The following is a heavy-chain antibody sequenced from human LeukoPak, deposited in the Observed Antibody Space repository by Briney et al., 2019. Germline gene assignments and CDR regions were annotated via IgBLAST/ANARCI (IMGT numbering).Heavy chain of an antibody. D-gene: IGHD3-9*01. CDR2: IYYSGST. Sequence: SETLSLTCTVSGGSISSGDYYWSWIRQPPGKGLEWIVYIYYSGSTYYNPSLKSRVTISVDTSKNQFSLKLSSVTAADTAVYYCARVVAGPKYYDILTGSLYYFDYWGQGTLVTVSS. CDR1: GGSISSGDYY. V-gene: IGHV4-30-4*01. CDR3: ARVVAGPKYYDILTGSLYYFDY. J-gene: IGHJ4*02.